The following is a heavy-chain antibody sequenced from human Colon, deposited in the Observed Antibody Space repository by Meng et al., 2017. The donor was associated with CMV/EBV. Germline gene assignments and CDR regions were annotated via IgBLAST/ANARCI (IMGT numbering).Heavy chain of an antibody. Sequence: GESLKISCTASGFTFSNYTVKWIRQAPGKGLEWISYISSSSNTIHYADSMKGRFTISRDNAKNSLYLQMNSLRAEDTAVYFCARIERPGGQYNSYGMDVWGQGTTVTVSS. D-gene: IGHD5-24*01. CDR3: ARIERPGGQYNSYGMDV. J-gene: IGHJ6*02. CDR2: ISSSSNTI. CDR1: GFTFSNYT. V-gene: IGHV3-48*04.